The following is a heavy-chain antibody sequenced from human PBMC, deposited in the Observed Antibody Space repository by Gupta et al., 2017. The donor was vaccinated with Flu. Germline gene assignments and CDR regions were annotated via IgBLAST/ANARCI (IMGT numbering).Heavy chain of an antibody. D-gene: IGHD2-21*01. J-gene: IGHJ5*02. V-gene: IGHV3-15*01. CDR3: TTADTCGLSKIDT. CDR1: GFTFSNVW. CDR2: IKTKADGGTI. Sequence: VEPGGGLAKPGGSLSLSCVASGFTFSNVWMTWVRQGLGKGLEWVARIKTKADGGTIDYSETVKGRFTISRDDSIKTLNLQMNSLRVEDTAVYFCTTADTCGLSKIDTWGQGTLVTVSS.